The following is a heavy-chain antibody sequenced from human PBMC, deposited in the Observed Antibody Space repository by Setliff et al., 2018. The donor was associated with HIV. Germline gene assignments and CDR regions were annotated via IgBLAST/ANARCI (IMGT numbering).Heavy chain of an antibody. CDR2: INAGNGST. Sequence: RASVKVSCKASGYTFTNYAMQWVRQAPGQGPEWMGWINAGNGSTKYSQKFQGRVTITRDTFASIAHMELSSLRSEDTTVYYCARPDSRWYARGRDPLYGLDVWGQGTTVTVSS. J-gene: IGHJ6*02. V-gene: IGHV1-3*01. CDR1: GYTFTNYA. D-gene: IGHD6-13*01. CDR3: ARPDSRWYARGRDPLYGLDV.